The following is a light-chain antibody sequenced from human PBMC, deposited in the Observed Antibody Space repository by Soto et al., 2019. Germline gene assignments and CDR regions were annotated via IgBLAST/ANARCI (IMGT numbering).Light chain of an antibody. CDR1: QSISSY. J-gene: IGKJ4*01. CDR3: QQSYSGPRA. Sequence: DIQMTQSPSSLSASTGDRVTISCRASQSISSYLNWYQQKPGKAPKLLIYAATSLQSGVPSRFSGSGSGTDFNLTISSLQPEDFATYYCQQSYSGPRAFGGGTKVDIK. CDR2: AAT. V-gene: IGKV1-39*01.